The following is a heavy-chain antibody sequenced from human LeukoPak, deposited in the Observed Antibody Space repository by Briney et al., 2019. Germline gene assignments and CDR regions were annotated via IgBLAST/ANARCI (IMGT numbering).Heavy chain of an antibody. CDR1: GYTFTGYY. CDR3: ARAGSSSWYYGY. CDR2: INPNIAGT. V-gene: IGHV1-2*06. D-gene: IGHD6-13*01. J-gene: IGHJ4*02. Sequence: GASVKVSCKASGYTFTGYYMHWVRQAPGQGVERMGRINPNIAGTNYAQKFQGRVTMTRDTSISTAYMELSRLRSDDTAVYCCARAGSSSWYYGYWGQGTLVTVSS.